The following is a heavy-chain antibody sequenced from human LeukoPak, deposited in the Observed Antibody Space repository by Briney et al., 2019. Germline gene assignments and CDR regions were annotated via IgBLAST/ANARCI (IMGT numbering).Heavy chain of an antibody. CDR3: VRTTGWPDC. D-gene: IGHD6-19*01. J-gene: IGHJ4*02. CDR1: GFPFSSYW. Sequence: GGSLRLSCVASGFPFSSYWVHWVRQVPGKGLVWVSRINSDGSNTVYADSVKGRSTISRDNAKNTLYLQMNSLRAEDTAVYYCVRTTGWPDCWGQGTLVTVSS. CDR2: INSDGSNT. V-gene: IGHV3-74*01.